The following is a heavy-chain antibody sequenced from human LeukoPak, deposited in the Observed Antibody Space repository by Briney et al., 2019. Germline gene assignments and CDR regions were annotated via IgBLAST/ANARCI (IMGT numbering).Heavy chain of an antibody. V-gene: IGHV4-34*01. CDR3: ARSPPSRELYSSSSGYFDY. CDR1: GFTFSSYG. D-gene: IGHD6-6*01. J-gene: IGHJ4*02. CDR2: INHSGST. Sequence: GSLRLSCAASGFTFSSYGMHWVRQPPGKGLEWIGEINHSGSTNYNPSLKSRVTISVDTSKNQFSLKLSSVTAADTAVYYCARSPPSRELYSSSSGYFDYWGQGTLVTVSS.